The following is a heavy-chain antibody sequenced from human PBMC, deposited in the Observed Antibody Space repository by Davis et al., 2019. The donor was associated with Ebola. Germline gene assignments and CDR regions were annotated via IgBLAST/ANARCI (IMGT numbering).Heavy chain of an antibody. D-gene: IGHD6-19*01. V-gene: IGHV1-2*04. CDR2: INPNSGGT. J-gene: IGHJ6*02. CDR3: ARVAITRVAGTTGDYYYYYYGMDV. Sequence: ASVKVSCKASGYTFTGYYMHWVRQAPGQGLEWMGWINPNSGGTNYAQKFQGWVTMSRDTSISTAYMELSRLRSDDTAVYYCARVAITRVAGTTGDYYYYYYGMDVWGQGTLVTASS. CDR1: GYTFTGYY.